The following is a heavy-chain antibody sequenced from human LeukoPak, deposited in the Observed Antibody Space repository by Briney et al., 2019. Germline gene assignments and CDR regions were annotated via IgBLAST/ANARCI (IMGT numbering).Heavy chain of an antibody. D-gene: IGHD3-22*01. CDR2: IYPGASDT. CDR3: ARHQDSSGEFDP. Sequence: GGPLQISWKGSGYRFTSYWIGGGRRMPGKGLEGMWIIYPGASDTRYSPSFQGHVTISADKSISTAYLQWSSLKASDTAMYYCARHQDSSGEFDPWGQGTLVTVSS. J-gene: IGHJ5*02. V-gene: IGHV5-51*01. CDR1: GYRFTSYW.